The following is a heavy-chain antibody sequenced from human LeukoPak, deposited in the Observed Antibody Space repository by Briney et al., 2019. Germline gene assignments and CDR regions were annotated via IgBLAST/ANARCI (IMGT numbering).Heavy chain of an antibody. J-gene: IGHJ4*02. V-gene: IGHV3-23*01. CDR3: AKVGLYDFWSGADY. D-gene: IGHD3-3*01. CDR2: ISGSGGST. CDR1: GFTFSSYA. Sequence: GGSLRLSCAASGFTFSSYAMSWVRQAPGKGLEWVSAISGSGGSTYYADSVKGRFTISRDNSKNTLYLQMNSLRAEDTAVYYCAKVGLYDFWSGADYWGQGTLVTASS.